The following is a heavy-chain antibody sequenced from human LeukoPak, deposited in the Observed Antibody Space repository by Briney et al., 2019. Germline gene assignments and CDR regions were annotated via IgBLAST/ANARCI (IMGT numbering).Heavy chain of an antibody. CDR2: IYYSGST. D-gene: IGHD1-26*01. CDR1: GGSISSSSYY. CDR3: ARHAGPNRWELPDY. J-gene: IGHJ4*02. V-gene: IGHV4-39*01. Sequence: SETLSLTCTVSGGSISSSSYYWGWIRQPPGKGLERIGSIYYSGSTYYNPSLKSRVTISVDTSKNQFSLKLSSVTAADTAVYYCARHAGPNRWELPDYWGQGTLVTVSS.